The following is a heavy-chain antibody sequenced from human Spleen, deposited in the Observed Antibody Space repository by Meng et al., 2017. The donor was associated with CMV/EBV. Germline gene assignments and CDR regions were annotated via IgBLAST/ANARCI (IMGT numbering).Heavy chain of an antibody. CDR1: GFTFSNAW. CDR2: TRSKADGGTT. D-gene: IGHD6-19*01. V-gene: IGHV3-15*01. Sequence: GESLKISCAASGFTFSNAWMSWVRQAPGKGLEWVGRTRSKADGGTTDYATPVKGRFTVSRDDSQNTLYLQMNSLKTEDTAVYYCTSGYSSGWYVYWGQGTLVTVSS. J-gene: IGHJ4*02. CDR3: TSGYSSGWYVY.